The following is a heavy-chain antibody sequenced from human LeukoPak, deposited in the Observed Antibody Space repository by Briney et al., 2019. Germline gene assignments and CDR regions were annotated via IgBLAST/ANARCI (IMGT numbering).Heavy chain of an antibody. CDR1: GGSISSGGYY. Sequence: SQTLSLTCTVSGGSISSGGYYWSWIRRHPGKGLEWIGYIYYSGSTYYNPSLKSRVTISVDTSKNQFSLKLSSVTAADTAVYYCARAVYGGIGVLGYWGQGTLVTVSS. D-gene: IGHD4-17*01. J-gene: IGHJ4*02. V-gene: IGHV4-31*03. CDR2: IYYSGST. CDR3: ARAVYGGIGVLGY.